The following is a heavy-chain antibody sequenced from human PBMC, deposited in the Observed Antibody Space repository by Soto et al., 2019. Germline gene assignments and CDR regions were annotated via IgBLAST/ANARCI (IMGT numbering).Heavy chain of an antibody. V-gene: IGHV4-30-4*01. Sequence: QVQLQESGPGLVKPSQTLSLTCTVSGDSMGSGDYYWTWIRQPPGKGLEWIGYIYYIGTTFYNPSLERRVNISIDTSKNHLSLRLTSVTAADTAVYYCSRGSTYYGFLTWGQGTLVTVSS. CDR1: GDSMGSGDYY. CDR3: SRGSTYYGFLT. CDR2: IYYIGTT. J-gene: IGHJ5*02. D-gene: IGHD3-10*01.